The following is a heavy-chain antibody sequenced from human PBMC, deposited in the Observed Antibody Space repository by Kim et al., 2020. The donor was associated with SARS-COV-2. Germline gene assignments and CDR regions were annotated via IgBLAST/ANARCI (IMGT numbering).Heavy chain of an antibody. CDR3: ASDLYSSSLAQKIQGIGDD. J-gene: IGHJ4*02. D-gene: IGHD6-13*01. CDR1: GFTFSDYY. V-gene: IGHV3-11*01. CDR2: ISSSGSTI. Sequence: GGSLRLSCAASGFTFSDYYMSWIRQAPGKGLEWVSYISSSGSTIYYADSVKGRFTISRDNAKNSLYLQMNSLRAEDTAVYYCASDLYSSSLAQKIQGIGDDWGQGTLVTVSS.